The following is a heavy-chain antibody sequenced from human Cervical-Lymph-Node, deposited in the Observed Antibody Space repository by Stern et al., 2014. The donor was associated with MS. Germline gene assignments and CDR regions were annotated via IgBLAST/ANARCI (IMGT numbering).Heavy chain of an antibody. CDR1: GLGFDDYA. CDR2: ISWNSGTI. Sequence: VQLVESGGGLVQPGRSLRVSCAASGLGFDDYAMHWVRQAPGKGPEWVSGISWNSGTIGYADSVKGRFTISRDNAKNSLYLQMNSLRPEDTALYYCAKEEENAFDIWGQGTMVTVSS. CDR3: AKEEENAFDI. V-gene: IGHV3-9*01. J-gene: IGHJ3*02.